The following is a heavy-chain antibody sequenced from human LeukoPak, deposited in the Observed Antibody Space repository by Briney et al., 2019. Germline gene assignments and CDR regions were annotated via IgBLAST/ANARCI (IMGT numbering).Heavy chain of an antibody. CDR3: ARDKGPAAGSFVYFDY. V-gene: IGHV3-11*01. CDR1: GFTFSDYY. D-gene: IGHD6-13*01. Sequence: GGSLRLSCAASGFTFSDYYMSWIRQAPGKGLEWVSYISSSGSTIYHADSVKGRFTISRDNAKNSLYLQMNSLRAEDTAAYYCARDKGPAAGSFVYFDYWGQGTLVTVSS. CDR2: ISSSGSTI. J-gene: IGHJ4*02.